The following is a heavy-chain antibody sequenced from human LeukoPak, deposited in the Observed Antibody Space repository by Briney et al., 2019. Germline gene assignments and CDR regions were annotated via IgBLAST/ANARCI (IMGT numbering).Heavy chain of an antibody. D-gene: IGHD3-22*01. CDR1: GYTFTSYG. CDR2: ISGYNGNT. V-gene: IGHV1-18*01. J-gene: IGHJ4*02. CDR3: ARDYYDSSGYPITFDY. Sequence: ASVTVSFKTSGYTFTSYGISWVRQAPGQGLEWMGWISGYNGNTNYAQKLQGRVTMTTDTSTSTAYMELRSLRSDDTAVYFCARDYYDSSGYPITFDYWGQGTPVTVSS.